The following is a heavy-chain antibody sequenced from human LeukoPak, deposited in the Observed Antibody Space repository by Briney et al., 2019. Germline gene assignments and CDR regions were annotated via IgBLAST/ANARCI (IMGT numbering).Heavy chain of an antibody. CDR2: IYTSGST. Sequence: SETLSLTCTVSGGSISSYYWSWIRQPPGKGLEWIGYIYTSGSTNYNPSLKSRVTISVDTSKNQFSLKLSSVTAADTAVYYCARIGRAELRVFDYWGQGTLVTVSS. CDR3: ARIGRAELRVFDY. V-gene: IGHV4-4*09. CDR1: GGSISSYY. J-gene: IGHJ4*02. D-gene: IGHD1-26*01.